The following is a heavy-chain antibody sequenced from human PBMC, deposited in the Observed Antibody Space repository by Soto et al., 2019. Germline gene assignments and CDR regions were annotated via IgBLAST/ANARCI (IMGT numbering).Heavy chain of an antibody. Sequence: SVKVSCKASGYTFTSYGISWVRQAPVQGLEWMGWISAYNGNTNYAQKLQGRVTMTTDTSTSTAYMELRSLRSDDTAVYYCARDRAGYSGYDPVVDYWGQGTLVTVSS. V-gene: IGHV1-18*01. D-gene: IGHD5-12*01. CDR1: GYTFTSYG. CDR2: ISAYNGNT. J-gene: IGHJ4*02. CDR3: ARDRAGYSGYDPVVDY.